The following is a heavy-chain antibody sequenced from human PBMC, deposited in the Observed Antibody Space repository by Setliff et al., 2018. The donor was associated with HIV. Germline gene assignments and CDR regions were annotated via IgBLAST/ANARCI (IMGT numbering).Heavy chain of an antibody. D-gene: IGHD3-3*01. CDR1: GGSISSSSYY. Sequence: SETLSLTCTVSGGSISSSSYYWGWIRQPPGKGLEWIGSIYYSGSTYYNPSLKSRVTISVDTSKNQFSLKLSSVTAADTAVYYCARPYYDFWSGRTEFYFDYWGQGTLVTVSS. CDR3: ARPYYDFWSGRTEFYFDY. V-gene: IGHV4-39*01. CDR2: IYYSGST. J-gene: IGHJ4*02.